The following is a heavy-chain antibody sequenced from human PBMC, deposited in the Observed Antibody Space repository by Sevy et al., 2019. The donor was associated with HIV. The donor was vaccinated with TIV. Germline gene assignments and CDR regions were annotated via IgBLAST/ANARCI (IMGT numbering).Heavy chain of an antibody. J-gene: IGHJ3*02. Sequence: SETLSLTCTVSGGSISSYYWSWIRQPPGKGLEWIGYIYYSGSTNYNPSLKSRVTISVDTSKNQFSLKLSSVTAADTAVYYCARGPYDYVWGSYRDAFDIWGQRTMVTVSS. CDR1: GGSISSYY. CDR2: IYYSGST. CDR3: ARGPYDYVWGSYRDAFDI. V-gene: IGHV4-59*13. D-gene: IGHD3-16*02.